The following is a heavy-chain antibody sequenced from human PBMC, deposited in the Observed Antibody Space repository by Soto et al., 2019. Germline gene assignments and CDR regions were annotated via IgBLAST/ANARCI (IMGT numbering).Heavy chain of an antibody. D-gene: IGHD3-9*01. CDR2: ISYDGSNK. CDR3: ARASSPYYDILTGYPRNNWFDP. J-gene: IGHJ5*02. Sequence: GGSLRLSCAASGFTFSSYAMHWVRQAPGKGLEWVAVISYDGSNKYYADSVKGRFTISRDNSKNTLYLQMNSLRAEDTAVYYCARASSPYYDILTGYPRNNWFDPWGQGTLVTVSS. CDR1: GFTFSSYA. V-gene: IGHV3-30-3*01.